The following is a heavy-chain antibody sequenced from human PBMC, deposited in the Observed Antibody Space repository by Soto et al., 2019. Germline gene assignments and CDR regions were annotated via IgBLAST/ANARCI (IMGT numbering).Heavy chain of an antibody. J-gene: IGHJ5*02. D-gene: IGHD5-18*01. CDR2: ISAYNGNT. V-gene: IGHV1-18*01. CDR3: ARYGRGTAMGFTAGDWFDP. Sequence: ASVKVSCKASGYTFTSYGISSVRQAPGQGLEWMGWISAYNGNTNYAQKFQGRVTMTTDTSTSTAYMELRSLRSDDTAVYYCARYGRGTAMGFTAGDWFDPWGQGTLVTV. CDR1: GYTFTSYG.